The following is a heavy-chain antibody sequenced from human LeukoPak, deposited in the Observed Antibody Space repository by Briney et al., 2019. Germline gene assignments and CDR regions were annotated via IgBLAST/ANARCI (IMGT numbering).Heavy chain of an antibody. CDR3: ARDCSSTSCYATFDY. Sequence: GGSLRLSCAASGFTFSSYSMNWVRQAPGKGLEWVSSISSSSSYIYYADSVKGRFTIPRDNAKNSLYLQMNSLRAEDTAVYYCARDCSSTSCYATFDYWGQGTLVTVSS. V-gene: IGHV3-21*01. CDR1: GFTFSSYS. CDR2: ISSSSSYI. D-gene: IGHD2-2*01. J-gene: IGHJ4*02.